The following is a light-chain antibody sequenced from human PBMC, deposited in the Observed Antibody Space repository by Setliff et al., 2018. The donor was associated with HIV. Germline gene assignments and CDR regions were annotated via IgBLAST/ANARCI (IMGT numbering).Light chain of an antibody. J-gene: IGLJ1*01. CDR3: SSYTTSSTLYV. Sequence: QSALTQPASVSGSPGQSITISFTGISSDVGGYYSVSWYQQHPGKAPKLMIYDVINRPSGVSNRFSGSRSGNTASLTISVLQVEDEADYYCSSYTTSSTLYVFGPGTKVTVL. CDR1: SSDVGGYYS. CDR2: DVI. V-gene: IGLV2-14*03.